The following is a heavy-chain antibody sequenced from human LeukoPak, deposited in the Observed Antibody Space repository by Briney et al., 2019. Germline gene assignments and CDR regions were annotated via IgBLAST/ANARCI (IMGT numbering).Heavy chain of an antibody. J-gene: IGHJ4*02. CDR1: GGSISSGDYY. V-gene: IGHV4-30-4*01. CDR3: ARHSRLEYKRGIFDY. CDR2: IYYSGST. Sequence: SETLSLTCTVSGGSISSGDYYWSWIRQPPGKGLEWIGYIYYSGSTYYNPSLKSRVTISVDTSKNQFSLKLSSVTAADTAVYYCARHSRLEYKRGIFDYWGQGTLVTVSS. D-gene: IGHD1-14*01.